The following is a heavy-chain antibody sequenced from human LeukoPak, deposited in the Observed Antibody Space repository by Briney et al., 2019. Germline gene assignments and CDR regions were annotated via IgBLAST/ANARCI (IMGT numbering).Heavy chain of an antibody. CDR3: ARYYGSGSYLDY. CDR1: GYTFTGYY. D-gene: IGHD3-10*01. CDR2: INPNSGGT. V-gene: IGHV1-2*02. Sequence: ASVKVSCKASGYTFTGYYMHWVRQAPGQGLEWMGWINPNSGGTNYAQKFQGGVTMTRNTSISTAYMELSRLRSDDTAVYYCARYYGSGSYLDYWGQGTLVTVSS. J-gene: IGHJ4*02.